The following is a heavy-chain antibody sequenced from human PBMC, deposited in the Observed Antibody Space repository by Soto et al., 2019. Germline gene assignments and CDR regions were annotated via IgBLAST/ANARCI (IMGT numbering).Heavy chain of an antibody. V-gene: IGHV3-23*01. CDR2: FRTGGDDGTT. D-gene: IGHD3-10*01. CDR1: GFTFSSYS. J-gene: IGHJ4*02. CDR3: AKKVNSGPGSRYFDY. Sequence: GGSLRLSCAASGFTFSSYSMSWFRQAPGKGLEWVSGFRTGGDDGTTYYADSVKGRFTISRDNSKNTLFLQMNSLRVEDTGIYYCAKKVNSGPGSRYFDYWGQGTLVTVSS.